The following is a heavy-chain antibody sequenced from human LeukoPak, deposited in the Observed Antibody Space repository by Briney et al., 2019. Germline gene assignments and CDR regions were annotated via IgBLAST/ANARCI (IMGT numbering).Heavy chain of an antibody. CDR3: AKRGVVIRVILVGFHKEAYYFDS. V-gene: IGHV3-23*01. CDR2: ISDHGSGT. J-gene: IGHJ4*02. CDR1: GITLSNYG. Sequence: QTGGSLRLSCAVSGITLSNYGMSWVRQAPGKGLEWVAGISDHGSGTNYADSVKGRFTISTDHPKNTLYLQMNSLRAEDTAVYFCAKRGVVIRVILVGFHKEAYYFDSWGQGALVTVSS. D-gene: IGHD3-22*01.